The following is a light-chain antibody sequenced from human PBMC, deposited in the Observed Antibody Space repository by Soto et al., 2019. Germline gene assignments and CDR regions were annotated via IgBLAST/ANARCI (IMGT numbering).Light chain of an antibody. CDR2: RTF. CDR3: QQYDTSPPT. Sequence: IVLTQSPGTLPLSPGERATLSCRASQPITSRYLAWYQHQPGQAPRLLIYRTFARAPGIPDRFSGGGSGTDFTLTISRLEREDFAVYHCQQYDTSPPTFGQGTRLEIK. J-gene: IGKJ5*01. CDR1: QPITSRY. V-gene: IGKV3-20*01.